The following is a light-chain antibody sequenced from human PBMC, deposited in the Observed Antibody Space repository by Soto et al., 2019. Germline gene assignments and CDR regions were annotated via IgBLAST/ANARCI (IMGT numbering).Light chain of an antibody. CDR1: QGVTTN. V-gene: IGKV3-15*01. CDR2: DVS. Sequence: VMTQAPVSLSFSPWGIVTLPGRAGQGVTTNFAWYQQKTGQSPRLLIYDVSTRATGVPARFSGTGSETDFTLTISGLQSEDSAVYFCQQYNNWPFSFGQGTRLEIK. CDR3: QQYNNWPFS. J-gene: IGKJ5*01.